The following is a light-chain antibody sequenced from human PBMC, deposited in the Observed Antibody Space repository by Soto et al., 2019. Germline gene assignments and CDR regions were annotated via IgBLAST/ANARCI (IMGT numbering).Light chain of an antibody. CDR2: GNS. J-gene: IGLJ2*01. V-gene: IGLV1-40*01. CDR1: RSNIGAGYD. CDR3: QSYDNILSGYVR. Sequence: QSVLKQPPSVSGAPGQRVTISCTGGRSNIGAGYDVHWYQKRPGTAPKLLIYGNSNRPSGVPARFSGSKSGTSASLAITGNQAEDEAAYDCQSYDNILSGYVRFGGGTKLTVL.